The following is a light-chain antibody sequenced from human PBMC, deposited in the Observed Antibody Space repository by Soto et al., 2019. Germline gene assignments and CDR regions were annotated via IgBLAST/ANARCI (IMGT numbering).Light chain of an antibody. CDR1: SSDVGGYNY. Sequence: QSALTQPASVSGSPGQSITISCTGTSSDVGGYNYVSWYQQHPGKAPKLMIYVVSNRPSGVSNRFSGSKSGNTASLTISGLQAEDDADYYCSSYTSSSIDYVFGTGTKLTVL. CDR3: SSYTSSSIDYV. J-gene: IGLJ1*01. V-gene: IGLV2-14*01. CDR2: VVS.